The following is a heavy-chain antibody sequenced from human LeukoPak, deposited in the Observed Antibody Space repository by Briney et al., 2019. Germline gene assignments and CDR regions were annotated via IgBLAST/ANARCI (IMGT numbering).Heavy chain of an antibody. CDR3: ARDTYGSDY. Sequence: GASVNVSCKASVYTXSDHHMHWVRQAPGQGLEWMGKITPSDGSTTYAQKFQDRVTMTRDTSTSTVYMELNSLSSEDTAVYYCARDTYGSDYWGQGNLVTVSS. CDR2: ITPSDGST. V-gene: IGHV1-46*01. D-gene: IGHD3-10*01. CDR1: VYTXSDHH. J-gene: IGHJ4*02.